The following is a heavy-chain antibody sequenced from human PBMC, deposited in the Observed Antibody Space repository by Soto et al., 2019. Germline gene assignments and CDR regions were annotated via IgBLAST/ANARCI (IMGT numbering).Heavy chain of an antibody. CDR2: IYYSGST. CDR1: GGSISSYY. CDR3: AREKKTKDGSGEYYYYYGMDV. V-gene: IGHV4-59*01. J-gene: IGHJ6*02. Sequence: SETLSLTCTVSGGSISSYYWSWIRQPPGKGLEWIGYIYYSGSTNYNPSLKSRVTISVDTSKNQFSLKLSSVTAADTAVYYCAREKKTKDGSGEYYYYYGMDVWGQGTTVTVSS. D-gene: IGHD3-10*01.